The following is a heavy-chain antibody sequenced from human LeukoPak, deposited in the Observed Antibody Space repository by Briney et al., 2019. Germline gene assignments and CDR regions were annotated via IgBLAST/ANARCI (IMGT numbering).Heavy chain of an antibody. D-gene: IGHD3-3*01. CDR3: ARGDFWSGYANDY. CDR2: IKQDGSEK. Sequence: GGSLRLSCAASGFTFSSNWMSWVRQAPGKGLEWVANIKQDGSEKYYVDSVKGRFTISRDNAKNSLYLQMNSLRAEDTAVYYCARGDFWSGYANDYWGQGTLVTVSS. V-gene: IGHV3-7*01. J-gene: IGHJ4*02. CDR1: GFTFSSNW.